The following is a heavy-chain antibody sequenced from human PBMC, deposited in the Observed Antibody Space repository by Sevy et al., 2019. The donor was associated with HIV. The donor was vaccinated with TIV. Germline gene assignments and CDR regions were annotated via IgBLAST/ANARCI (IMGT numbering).Heavy chain of an antibody. D-gene: IGHD2-2*01. CDR2: INAGNGNT. J-gene: IGHJ5*02. Sequence: ASVKVSCKASGYTFTSYAMHWVRQAPGQRLEWMGWINAGNGNTKYSQKFQGRVTITRDTSASIAYMELSSLRSEDTAVYYCARDGYCSSTSCYSRNWFDPWGQGTLVTVSS. CDR3: ARDGYCSSTSCYSRNWFDP. CDR1: GYTFTSYA. V-gene: IGHV1-3*01.